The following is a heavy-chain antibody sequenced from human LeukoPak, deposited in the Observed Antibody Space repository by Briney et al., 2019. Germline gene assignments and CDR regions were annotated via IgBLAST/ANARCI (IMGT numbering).Heavy chain of an antibody. Sequence: ASVKVSCKVSGYTLTELSMHWVRQAPGKGLEWMGGFDPEDGETIYAQKFQGRVTMTEDTSTDTTYMELSSLRSEDTAVYYCARTDCSRYSCYKDAFDIWGQGTMVTVSS. V-gene: IGHV1-24*01. D-gene: IGHD2-2*02. CDR3: ARTDCSRYSCYKDAFDI. J-gene: IGHJ3*02. CDR1: GYTLTELS. CDR2: FDPEDGET.